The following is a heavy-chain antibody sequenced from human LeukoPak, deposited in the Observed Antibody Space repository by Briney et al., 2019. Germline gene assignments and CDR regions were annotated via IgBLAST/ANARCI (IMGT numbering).Heavy chain of an antibody. D-gene: IGHD3-22*01. V-gene: IGHV3-21*01. CDR2: ISSSGSYI. CDR3: AKRPTTYYEYYFHHDKDV. CDR1: GFSFSSYA. Sequence: GGSLRLSCVASGFSFSSYAMNWVRQAPGKGLEWVSSISSSGSYIYYADSVKGRFTISRDDAKKSVYLQMNSLRAEDTAVYYCAKRPTTYYEYYFHHDKDVWGQRTTVTV. J-gene: IGHJ6*02.